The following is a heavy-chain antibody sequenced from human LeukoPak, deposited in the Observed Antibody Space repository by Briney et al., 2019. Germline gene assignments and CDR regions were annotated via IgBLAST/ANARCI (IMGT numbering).Heavy chain of an antibody. V-gene: IGHV3-64*01. J-gene: IGHJ6*03. CDR1: GFTFSSHA. CDR3: ARGDYYYYYYMDV. CDR2: ISSNGGST. Sequence: PGGSLRLSCAASGFTFSSHAMHWVRQAPGKGLEYVSVISSNGGSTYYANSVKGRFTISRDNSKNTLYLQMGSLRAEDMAVYYCARGDYYYYYYMDVWGKGTTVTVSS.